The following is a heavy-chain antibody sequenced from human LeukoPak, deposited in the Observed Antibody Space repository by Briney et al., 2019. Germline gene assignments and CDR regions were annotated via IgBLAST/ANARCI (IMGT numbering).Heavy chain of an antibody. CDR3: AKSGYCSGGSCYFFHFDY. V-gene: IGHV3-30*18. Sequence: GGSLRLSCAASGFTFSSYGMHWVRQAPGKGLEWVAAISYDGSNKYYADSVKGRFTISRDNSKNTLYLQMNSLRAEDTAVYYCAKSGYCSGGSCYFFHFDYWGQGTLVTVSS. J-gene: IGHJ4*02. CDR2: ISYDGSNK. D-gene: IGHD2-15*01. CDR1: GFTFSSYG.